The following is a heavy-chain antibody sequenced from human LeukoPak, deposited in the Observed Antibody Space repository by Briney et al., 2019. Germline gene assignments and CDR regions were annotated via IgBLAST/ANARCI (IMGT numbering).Heavy chain of an antibody. V-gene: IGHV1-69*05. J-gene: IGHJ3*01. D-gene: IGHD6-13*01. CDR2: IIPIFGTA. CDR3: ARDARGAAAADDAFDL. CDR1: GGTFSSYA. Sequence: ASVKVSCTASGGTFSSYAISWVRQAPGQGLEWMGGIIPIFGTANYAQKFQGRVTMTRDTSLSTAYMELSSLRSEDTAMYYCARDARGAAAADDAFDLWGQGTVVTVSS.